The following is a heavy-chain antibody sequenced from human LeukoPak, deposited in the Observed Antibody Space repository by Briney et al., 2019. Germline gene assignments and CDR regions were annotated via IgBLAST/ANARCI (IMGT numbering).Heavy chain of an antibody. J-gene: IGHJ4*02. CDR3: ARVGGATAVTMYFEY. CDR1: GFTFSSYY. V-gene: IGHV3-48*02. Sequence: GGSLRLSCAGSGFTFSSYYMIWVRQAPGKGLEWLSFMTTSGNTIFYAESVKDRFTISRDNAKKSLYLQTNSLRDEDTAVYYCARVGGATAVTMYFEYWGQGTLVTVTS. CDR2: MTTSGNTI. D-gene: IGHD1-26*01.